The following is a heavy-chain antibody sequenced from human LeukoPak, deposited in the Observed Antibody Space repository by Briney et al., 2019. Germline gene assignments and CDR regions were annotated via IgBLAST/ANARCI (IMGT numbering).Heavy chain of an antibody. D-gene: IGHD4-17*01. J-gene: IGHJ5*02. CDR2: VYSSGST. V-gene: IGHV4-61*02. CDR1: GGSISSGTYS. CDR3: ARTTRGSNWFDP. Sequence: SQTLSLTCTVSGGSISSGTYSWSWIRQPAGKGLEWIGRVYSSGSTDYNPSLESRVTISVDTSKNQFSLKLSSVTAADTAVYYCARTTRGSNWFDPWGQGTLVTVSS.